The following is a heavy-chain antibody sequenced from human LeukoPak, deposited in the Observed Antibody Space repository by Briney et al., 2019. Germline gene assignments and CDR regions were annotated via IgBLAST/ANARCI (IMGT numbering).Heavy chain of an antibody. CDR2: ISSNGGST. CDR3: ARVSEQWLVPYYYDYMDV. Sequence: GGSLRLSCAASGFTFSSYAMHWVRQASGKGLEYVSAISSNGGSTYYANSVKGRFTISRDNSKNTLYLQMGSLRAEDMAVYYCARVSEQWLVPYYYDYMDVWGKGTTVTISS. CDR1: GFTFSSYA. V-gene: IGHV3-64*01. D-gene: IGHD6-19*01. J-gene: IGHJ6*03.